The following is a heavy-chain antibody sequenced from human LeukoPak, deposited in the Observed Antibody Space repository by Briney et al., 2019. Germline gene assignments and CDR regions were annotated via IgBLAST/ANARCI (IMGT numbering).Heavy chain of an antibody. J-gene: IGHJ4*02. Sequence: SETLSLTCTVSGASISRSDYFWGWIRQPPGKGLEWIGSIYYSGSTYYSPSLKGRVTISVDTSMNQFSLKLNSGTAADTAVYYCARSSEYGDPFNYWGQGTLVTVSS. D-gene: IGHD4-17*01. V-gene: IGHV4-39*01. CDR3: ARSSEYGDPFNY. CDR2: IYYSGST. CDR1: GASISRSDYF.